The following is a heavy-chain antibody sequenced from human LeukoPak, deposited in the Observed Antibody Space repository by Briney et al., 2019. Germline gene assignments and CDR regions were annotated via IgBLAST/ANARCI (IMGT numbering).Heavy chain of an antibody. Sequence: GGSLRLSCTASGFTFSSHGIHWVRQAPGKGLEWVAVIAHDGSNKDYADSVKGRFTISRDNSKDTLYLQMNSLRGEDTAVYYCARDYSGKYTFDYWGQGTLVTVSS. J-gene: IGHJ4*02. CDR2: IAHDGSNK. D-gene: IGHD1-26*01. CDR3: ARDYSGKYTFDY. V-gene: IGHV3-30*04. CDR1: GFTFSSHG.